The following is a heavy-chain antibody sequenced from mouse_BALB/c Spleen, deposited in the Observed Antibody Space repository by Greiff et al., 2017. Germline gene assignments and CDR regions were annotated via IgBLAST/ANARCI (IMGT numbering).Heavy chain of an antibody. CDR1: GFSLTSYG. CDR2: IWAGGST. Sequence: VQLQQSGPGLVAPSQSLSITCTVSGFSLTSYGVHWVRQPPGKGLEWLGVIWAGGSTNYNSALMSRLSISKDNSKSQVFLKMNSLQTDDTAMYYCAREDYRYDEDAMDYWGQGTSVTVSS. CDR3: AREDYRYDEDAMDY. J-gene: IGHJ4*01. V-gene: IGHV2-9*02. D-gene: IGHD2-14*01.